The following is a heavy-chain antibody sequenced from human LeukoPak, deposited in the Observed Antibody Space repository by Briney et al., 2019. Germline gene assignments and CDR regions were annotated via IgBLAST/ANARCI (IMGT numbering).Heavy chain of an antibody. CDR2: IDPNSGGT. CDR1: GYTFTSYA. CDR3: ARMVRGGTIDY. Sequence: ASVKVSCKASGYTFTSYAMHWVRQAPGQGLEWMGRIDPNSGGTNYAQKFQGRVTMTRDTSIGTAYMELSRLRSDDTAVYYCARMVRGGTIDYWGQGTLVTVSS. D-gene: IGHD3-10*01. J-gene: IGHJ4*02. V-gene: IGHV1-2*06.